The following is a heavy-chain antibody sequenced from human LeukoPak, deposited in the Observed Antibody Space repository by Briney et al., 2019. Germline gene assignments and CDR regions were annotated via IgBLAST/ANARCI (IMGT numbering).Heavy chain of an antibody. CDR3: ARDRKGFDP. J-gene: IGHJ5*02. CDR1: GGSISSYY. CDR2: SYYSGST. V-gene: IGHV4-59*01. Sequence: SETLSLTCTVSGGSISSYYWSWIRQPPGKGLEWIGYSYYSGSTNYNPSLKSRVTISVDTSKNQFSLKLSSVTAADTAVYYCARDRKGFDPWGQGTLVTVSS.